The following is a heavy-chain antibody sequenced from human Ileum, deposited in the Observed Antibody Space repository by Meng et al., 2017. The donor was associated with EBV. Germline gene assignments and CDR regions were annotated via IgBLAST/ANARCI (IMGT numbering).Heavy chain of an antibody. CDR3: EGWRY. CDR2: TKSTTAGGTT. V-gene: IGHV3-15*01. D-gene: IGHD2-15*01. J-gene: IGHJ4*02. CDR1: GFTFGNAW. Sequence: EVQLGGSGGGLGTPGGSFRLSSAASGFTFGNAWMTWVRQTPWKWLEWVGRTKSTTAGGTTDYAAPVKGRFTISRDDSKNTLLLQMDSLKTEVTAVYYCEGWRYWGQGTLVTVSS.